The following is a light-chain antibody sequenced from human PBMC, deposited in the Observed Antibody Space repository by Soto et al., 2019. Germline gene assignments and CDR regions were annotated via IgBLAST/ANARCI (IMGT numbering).Light chain of an antibody. CDR1: SSDDGGHNY. J-gene: IGLJ1*01. Sequence: QSVLTQPASVSGSSGQSITISCTGTSSDDGGHNYVSWYQQHPGKAPKVIVYDVSNRPSGVSDRFSGSKSGNTASLTISELQAEDEADYYGISYTSTPSYAFGTGTKVTVL. V-gene: IGLV2-14*01. CDR2: DVS. CDR3: ISYTSTPSYA.